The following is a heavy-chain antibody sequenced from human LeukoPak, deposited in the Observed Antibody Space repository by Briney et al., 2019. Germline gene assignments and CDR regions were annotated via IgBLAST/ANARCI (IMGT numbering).Heavy chain of an antibody. CDR2: ISGSGGST. J-gene: IGHJ4*02. D-gene: IGHD1-20*01. CDR3: ARDGGEEDGTYNWNPFDY. V-gene: IGHV3-23*01. CDR1: GFTFSSYA. Sequence: QPGGSLRLSCAASGFTFSSYAMSWVRQAPGKGLEWVSAISGSGGSTYYADSVKGRFTISRDNAKNSLYLQMNSLRAEDTAVYYCARDGGEEDGTYNWNPFDYWGQGTLVTVSS.